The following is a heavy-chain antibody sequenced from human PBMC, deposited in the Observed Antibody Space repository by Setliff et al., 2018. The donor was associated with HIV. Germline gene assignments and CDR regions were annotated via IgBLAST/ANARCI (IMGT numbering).Heavy chain of an antibody. D-gene: IGHD6-25*01. V-gene: IGHV4-30-4*01. J-gene: IGHJ4*02. CDR1: GGSISSDDHY. Sequence: SATLSLTCAVSGGSISSDDHYWSWIRQPPGKGLEWIGYIYHNGATYYKSSLESRLTISVDTSKNQFSLKLNSVTAADTAVYFCARMSISASFYFDYWGQGSQVTVSS. CDR2: IYHNGAT. CDR3: ARMSISASFYFDY.